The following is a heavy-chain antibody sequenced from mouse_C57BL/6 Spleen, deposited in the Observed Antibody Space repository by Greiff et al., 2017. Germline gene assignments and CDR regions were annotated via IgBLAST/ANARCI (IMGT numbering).Heavy chain of an antibody. CDR3: ARTGLIRYQYYFDY. CDR2: IDPSDSET. Sequence: QVQLQQPGAELVRPGSSVKLSCKASGYTFTSYWMHWVQQRPIQGLEWIGNIDPSDSETHYNQKFKDKGTLTVDKSTSTAYMQLSSLTSADSAVYYCARTGLIRYQYYFDYWGQGTTLTVSS. CDR1: GYTFTSYW. J-gene: IGHJ2*01. D-gene: IGHD1-1*01. V-gene: IGHV1-52*01.